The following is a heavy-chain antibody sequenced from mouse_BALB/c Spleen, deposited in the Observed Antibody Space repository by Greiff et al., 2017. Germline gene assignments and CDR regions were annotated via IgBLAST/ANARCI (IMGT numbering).Heavy chain of an antibody. CDR3: AREGTTVEDAMDY. CDR1: GFSLTSYG. V-gene: IGHV2-9*02. D-gene: IGHD1-1*01. Sequence: QVQLQQSGPGLVAPSQSLSITCTVSGFSLTSYGVHWVRQPPGKGLEWLGVIWAGGSTNYNSALMSRLSISKDNSKSQVFLKMNSLQTDDTAMYYCAREGTTVEDAMDYWGQGTSVTVSS. J-gene: IGHJ4*01. CDR2: IWAGGST.